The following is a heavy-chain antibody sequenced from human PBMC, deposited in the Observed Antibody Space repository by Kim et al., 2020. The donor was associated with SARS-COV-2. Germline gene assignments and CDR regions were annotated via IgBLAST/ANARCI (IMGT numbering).Heavy chain of an antibody. D-gene: IGHD1-26*01. J-gene: IGHJ5*01. CDR2: IFSRGPT. Sequence: SETLSLTCTVSGVSVGSGSYYYNWIRQPPGRGLEWIATIFSRGPTTYNPSLESRITISLDTARNQFSLHLRSVTTADTAVNYCSRVAGVLGATKPNSWG. CDR1: GVSVGSGSYY. V-gene: IGHV4-61*01. CDR3: SRVAGVLGATKPNS.